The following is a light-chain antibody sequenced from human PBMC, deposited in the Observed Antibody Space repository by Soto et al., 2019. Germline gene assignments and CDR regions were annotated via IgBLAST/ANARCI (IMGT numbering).Light chain of an antibody. CDR3: QQHNSHPPFA. J-gene: IGKJ3*01. CDR2: AAS. CDR1: QGIGSY. Sequence: DIQLTQSPSFLSASVGDRVTITCRASQGIGSYLAWYQQKPGKAPKLLIYAASNVPSGAPSRFSGSGSGPEFCLTISSLQSEDFATYYCQQHNSHPPFAFGPGTKLDIK. V-gene: IGKV1-9*01.